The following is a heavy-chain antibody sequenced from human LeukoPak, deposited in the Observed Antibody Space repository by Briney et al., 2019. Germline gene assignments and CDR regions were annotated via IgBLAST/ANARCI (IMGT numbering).Heavy chain of an antibody. D-gene: IGHD3-22*01. Sequence: PPGGSLRLSCAASGFTFSGSTMSWVRQAPGKGLEWVSGISGGGGTTRHADSVKGRFTISRDNSKNTLYLQMNSLRAEDTAVYYCAKDAVQYDSNHYFDYWGQGTLVTVSS. J-gene: IGHJ4*02. CDR2: ISGGGGTT. CDR1: GFTFSGST. V-gene: IGHV3-23*01. CDR3: AKDAVQYDSNHYFDY.